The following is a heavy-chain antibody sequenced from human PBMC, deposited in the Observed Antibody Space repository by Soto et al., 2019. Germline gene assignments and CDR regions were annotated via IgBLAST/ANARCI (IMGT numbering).Heavy chain of an antibody. CDR2: ITGSSDYT. Sequence: QSGGSLRLSCEASGFIFSSYAMNWVRQAPGKGLQWVSSITGSSDYTSYIASVKGRFTISRDNSKNTLYLQMNSLRAEDTAVYFCAKEQTTGAHYALDYWSQGTLATVSS. J-gene: IGHJ4*02. D-gene: IGHD2-8*02. CDR3: AKEQTTGAHYALDY. CDR1: GFIFSSYA. V-gene: IGHV3-23*01.